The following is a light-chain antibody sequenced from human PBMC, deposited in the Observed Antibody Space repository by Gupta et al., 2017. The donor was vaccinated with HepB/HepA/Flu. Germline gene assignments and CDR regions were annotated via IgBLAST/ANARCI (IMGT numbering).Light chain of an antibody. J-gene: IGLJ2*01. CDR2: EVN. CDR1: SSNVGTYNL. CDR3: CAYARANTLI. V-gene: IGLV2-23*02. Sequence: QSALTQPASVSGSPGQPITIPCTGTSSNVGTYNLVSWYQHHPGKAHKLLIYEVNKRPAGVSNHFSGSKSGNTASLTISGRQAEDEANYYCCAYARANTLIFGGGTKLTVL.